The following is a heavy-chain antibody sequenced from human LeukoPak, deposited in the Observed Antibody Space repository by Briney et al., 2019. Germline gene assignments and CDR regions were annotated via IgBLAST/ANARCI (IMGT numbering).Heavy chain of an antibody. CDR3: SSLSGSYYTLF. J-gene: IGHJ4*02. D-gene: IGHD1-26*01. CDR1: GFTFSGSA. Sequence: TGGSLRLSCAASGFTFSGSAMHWVRQASGKGLEWVGRIRSKVYSYATEYAASVKGRFTISRDDSKNTAYLQMNSLKTEDTAVYYCSSLSGSYYTLFWGQGTLVTVSS. CDR2: IRSKVYSYAT. V-gene: IGHV3-73*01.